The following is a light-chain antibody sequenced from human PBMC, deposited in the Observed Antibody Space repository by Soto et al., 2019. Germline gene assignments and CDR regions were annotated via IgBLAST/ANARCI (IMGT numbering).Light chain of an antibody. CDR1: QSILFRSNNKNY. CDR2: WST. CDR3: QQYYGTPIT. J-gene: IGKJ5*01. Sequence: DIVMTQSPDSLAVSLGERATINCKSSQSILFRSNNKNYLGWYQQKVGQPPRLLISWSTTRESGVPDRFSGGGSGTDFTLTIISLQAEDVAVYYCQQYYGTPITFGQGTRLEIK. V-gene: IGKV4-1*01.